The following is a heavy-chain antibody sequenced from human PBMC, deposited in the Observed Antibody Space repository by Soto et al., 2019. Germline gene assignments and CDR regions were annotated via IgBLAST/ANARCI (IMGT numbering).Heavy chain of an antibody. CDR1: SYTFPRYG. D-gene: IGHD3-22*01. CDR2: INPSNDNT. V-gene: IGHV1-18*04. CDR3: ARDTQQDSNGYYLEWFDP. J-gene: IGHJ5*02. Sequence: ASVNVSCKASSYTFPRYGISWLRQPPGEWLEWMGWINPSNDNTNYAQKFRGRVTMTTDASTSTAHMELRSLKSDDTAVYYCARDTQQDSNGYYLEWFDPWGQGTLVTVSS.